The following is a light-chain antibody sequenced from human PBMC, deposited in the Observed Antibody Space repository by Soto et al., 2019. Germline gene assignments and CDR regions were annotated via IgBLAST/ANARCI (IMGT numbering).Light chain of an antibody. CDR2: GDT. Sequence: QAVVTQPPSVSGAPGQRVTISCTGSSSDIGGGYDVHWYQHLPGSVPKLLIYGDTNRPSGVPDRFSGSKSGTSASLAITGLQAEDEADCYCQSYDSSLSGHVVFGGGTKLTVL. J-gene: IGLJ2*01. CDR3: QSYDSSLSGHVV. V-gene: IGLV1-40*01. CDR1: SSDIGGGYD.